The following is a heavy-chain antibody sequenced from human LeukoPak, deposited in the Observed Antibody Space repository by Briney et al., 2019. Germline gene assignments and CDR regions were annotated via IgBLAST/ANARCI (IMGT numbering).Heavy chain of an antibody. D-gene: IGHD2-8*01. J-gene: IGHJ6*03. Sequence: QAGGSLRLSCAASGFTFRIFGMHWVRQAPGKGLEWVAVVSYDGTKIYYADSAKGRFAISRDDSKNTVHLQMNSLRAEDTAVYYCAKDRGHCTNGVCHNYYYMDVWGKGTTVTVSS. CDR3: AKDRGHCTNGVCHNYYYMDV. CDR2: VSYDGTKI. CDR1: GFTFRIFG. V-gene: IGHV3-33*05.